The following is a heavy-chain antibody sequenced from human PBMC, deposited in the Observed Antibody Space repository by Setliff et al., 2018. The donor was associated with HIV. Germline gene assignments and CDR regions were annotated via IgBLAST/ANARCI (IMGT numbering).Heavy chain of an antibody. CDR1: GGSISSGSYY. CDR3: VRGVTRDISGYYRDEYFQH. Sequence: SETLSLTCTAFGGSISSGSYYWGWIRQPPGKGLEWIGFISYSGTTDYNPSLKSRVTISIDTSKNQFSLKLTSVTAADTAVYYCVRGVTRDISGYYRDEYFQHWGQGTPVTVSS. D-gene: IGHD3-22*01. V-gene: IGHV4-39*01. J-gene: IGHJ1*01. CDR2: ISYSGTT.